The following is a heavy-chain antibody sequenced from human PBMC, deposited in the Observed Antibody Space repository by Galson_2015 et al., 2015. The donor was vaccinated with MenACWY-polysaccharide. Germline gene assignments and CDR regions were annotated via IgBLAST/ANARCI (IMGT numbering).Heavy chain of an antibody. J-gene: IGHJ4*02. D-gene: IGHD1-26*01. CDR3: AKSAHYSGSYYDY. CDR1: GFTFDDYA. Sequence: SLRLSCAASGFTFDDYAMHWVRQAPGKGLEWVSGISWNSGSIGYADSVKGRFTISRDNAKNSLYLQMNSLRAEGTALYYCAKSAHYSGSYYDYWGQGTLVTVSS. V-gene: IGHV3-9*01. CDR2: ISWNSGSI.